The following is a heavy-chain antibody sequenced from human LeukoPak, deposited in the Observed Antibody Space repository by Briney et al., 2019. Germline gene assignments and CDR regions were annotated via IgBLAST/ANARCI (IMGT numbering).Heavy chain of an antibody. CDR2: IYYNGNT. CDR3: ARGRSNYYGMDV. D-gene: IGHD1-26*01. Sequence: SETLSLTCSVSDGSINSYYWNWIRRPPGKGLEWIGYIYYNGNTNYSPSLKSRVTMSVDTSNNLFSLKVSSVTAADTAVYYCARGRSNYYGMDVWGQGTTVSVSS. V-gene: IGHV4-59*01. CDR1: DGSINSYY. J-gene: IGHJ6*02.